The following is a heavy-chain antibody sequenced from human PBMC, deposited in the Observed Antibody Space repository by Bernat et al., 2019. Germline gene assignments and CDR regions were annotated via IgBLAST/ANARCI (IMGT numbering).Heavy chain of an antibody. Sequence: QVQLVQSGAEVKKPGASVKVSCKASGYTFTSYGISWVRQAPGQGLEWMGWISAYNGNTNYAQKLQGRVTMTTDTSTSTAYMELRSRRSDDTTVYYCARDRGGGGLRWPGYMDVWGKGTTVTVSS. CDR2: ISAYNGNT. J-gene: IGHJ6*03. D-gene: IGHD4-23*01. CDR3: ARDRGGGGLRWPGYMDV. CDR1: GYTFTSYG. V-gene: IGHV1-18*01.